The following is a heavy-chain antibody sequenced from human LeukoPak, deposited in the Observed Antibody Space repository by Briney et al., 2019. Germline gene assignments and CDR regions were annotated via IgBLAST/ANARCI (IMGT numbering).Heavy chain of an antibody. CDR3: VRGLGWFYYAFDI. V-gene: IGHV3-66*01. CDR2: LYPEGST. CDR1: GFIVSTEY. Sequence: GGSLRLSCAASGFIVSTEYMDWVRQAPGKGLEWVSILYPEGSTYYADSVKGRFSISRDTSKNMVYLQMFSLRVEDTAVYRCVRGLGWFYYAFDIWGQGTPVTVSS. J-gene: IGHJ3*02. D-gene: IGHD3-10*01.